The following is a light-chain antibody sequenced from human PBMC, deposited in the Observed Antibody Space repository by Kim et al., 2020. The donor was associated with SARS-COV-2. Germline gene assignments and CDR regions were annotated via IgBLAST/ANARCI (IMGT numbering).Light chain of an antibody. J-gene: IGKJ5*01. CDR3: QQYGTSPSIT. Sequence: VVLTQSPGTLSLSPGERATLSCRASQTFSSIYLAWYQQKPGQPPRLLIYGASTRATGISDRFSGSGSGTDFTLTISRLEPEDSAVYYCQQYGTSPSITFGQGKRLEIK. V-gene: IGKV3-20*01. CDR2: GAS. CDR1: QTFSSIY.